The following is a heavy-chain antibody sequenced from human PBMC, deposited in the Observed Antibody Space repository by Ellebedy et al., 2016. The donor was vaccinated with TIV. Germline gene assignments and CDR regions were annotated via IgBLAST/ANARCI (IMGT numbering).Heavy chain of an antibody. Sequence: SETLSLTCTVSGGSISSYYWSWIRQPPGKGLEWIAYIYYSGSTNYNPSLKSRVTISVDTSKNQFSLKLSSVTAADTAVYYCANSMIVVGSADLDAFDIWGQGTMVTVSS. V-gene: IGHV4-59*12. CDR3: ANSMIVVGSADLDAFDI. D-gene: IGHD3-22*01. CDR2: IYYSGST. J-gene: IGHJ3*02. CDR1: GGSISSYY.